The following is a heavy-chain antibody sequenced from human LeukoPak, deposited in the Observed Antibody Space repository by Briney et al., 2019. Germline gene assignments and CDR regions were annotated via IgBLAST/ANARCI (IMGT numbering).Heavy chain of an antibody. CDR3: ARDGTFIGSNSYYYIDV. Sequence: GGSLRLSCAASGFTLSTSWMYWVRQAPGKGLTWVSRMNGDGSDPSYADSVKGRFTISRDNAKNTLYLEMNSLRAEDTAVYYCARDGTFIGSNSYYYIDVWGKGTSVTISS. V-gene: IGHV3-74*01. CDR2: MNGDGSDP. D-gene: IGHD2/OR15-2a*01. CDR1: GFTLSTSW. J-gene: IGHJ6*03.